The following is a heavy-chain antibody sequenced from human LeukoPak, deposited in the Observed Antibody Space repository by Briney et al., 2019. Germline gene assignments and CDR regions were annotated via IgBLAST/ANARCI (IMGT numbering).Heavy chain of an antibody. V-gene: IGHV4-38-2*02. J-gene: IGHJ4*02. CDR2: IYHSGST. D-gene: IGHD1-26*01. Sequence: SSETLSLTCTVSGYSIRSDYYWGWIRPPPGKGLEWIGSIYHSGSTYYNPSLKSRVTISVDTSKNQFSLKLSSVTAADTAVYYCARAIEVGAMTPFDYWGQGTLVTVSS. CDR3: ARAIEVGAMTPFDY. CDR1: GYSIRSDYY.